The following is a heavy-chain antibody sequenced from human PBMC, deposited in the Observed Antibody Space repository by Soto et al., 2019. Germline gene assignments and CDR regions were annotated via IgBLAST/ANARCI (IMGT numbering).Heavy chain of an antibody. CDR1: GFTFSSYG. CDR3: AKVSGYGAFYYYYGMDV. D-gene: IGHD3-10*01. CDR2: ISYDGSNK. Sequence: GGSLRLSCAASGFTFSSYGMHWVRQAPGKGLEWVAVISYDGSNKYYADSVKGRFTISRDNSKNTLYLQMNSLRAEDTAVYYCAKVSGYGAFYYYYGMDVWGQGTTVTVSS. J-gene: IGHJ6*02. V-gene: IGHV3-30*18.